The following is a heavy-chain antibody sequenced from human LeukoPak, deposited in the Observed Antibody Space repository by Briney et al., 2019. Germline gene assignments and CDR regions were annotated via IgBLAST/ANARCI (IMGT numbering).Heavy chain of an antibody. J-gene: IGHJ6*03. CDR3: ARVYSSPGFYSRDYYYMDV. CDR2: MNPNSGNT. D-gene: IGHD3-9*01. V-gene: IGHV1-8*03. CDR1: GYTFTSYD. Sequence: ASVKVSCKASGYTFTSYDINWVRQATGQGLEWMGWMNPNSGNTGYAQKFQGRVTITRNTSISTAYMELSSLRSEDTAVYYCARVYSSPGFYSRDYYYMDVWGKGTTVTISS.